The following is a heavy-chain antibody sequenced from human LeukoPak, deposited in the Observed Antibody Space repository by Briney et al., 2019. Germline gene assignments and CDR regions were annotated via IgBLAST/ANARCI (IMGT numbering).Heavy chain of an antibody. CDR2: FSGKGDTT. D-gene: IGHD2/OR15-2a*01. Sequence: GGSLRLSCAASGFTFSHYGMSWVRQAPGKGLEWVAGFSGKGDTTYYAESVRGRFTISRDTSKNTLFLQMNSLKTEDTAVYYCTRAPTLYGPGAPVYYWGQGTLVTVSS. V-gene: IGHV3-23*01. CDR3: TRAPTLYGPGAPVYY. CDR1: GFTFSHYG. J-gene: IGHJ4*02.